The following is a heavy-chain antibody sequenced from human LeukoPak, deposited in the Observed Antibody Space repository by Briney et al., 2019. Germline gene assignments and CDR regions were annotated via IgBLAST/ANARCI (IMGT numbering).Heavy chain of an antibody. J-gene: IGHJ4*02. V-gene: IGHV1-69*04. CDR3: ARSPDYYDSSGYYLYYFDY. D-gene: IGHD3-22*01. Sequence: GSSVKVSCKASGGTFSSYAISWVRQAPGQGLEWMGRIIPIFGIANYAQKFQGRVTITADKSTSTAHMELSSLRSEDTAVYYCARSPDYYDSSGYYLYYFDYWGQGTLVTVSS. CDR1: GGTFSSYA. CDR2: IIPIFGIA.